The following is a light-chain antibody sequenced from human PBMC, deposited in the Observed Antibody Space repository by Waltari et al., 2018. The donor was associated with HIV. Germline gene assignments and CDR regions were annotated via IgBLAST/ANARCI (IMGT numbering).Light chain of an antibody. CDR3: RSYTSSSWV. CDR1: SSDVGGYNY. Sequence: QSALTQPASVSGSPGQSITISCTGTSSDVGGYNYVSWYQQPPGKAPNLMVYGVSTRPSGVSNRFSGSKSGNPASLTISGLQAEDEADYYCRSYTSSSWVFGGGTKLTVL. J-gene: IGLJ3*02. CDR2: GVS. V-gene: IGLV2-14*01.